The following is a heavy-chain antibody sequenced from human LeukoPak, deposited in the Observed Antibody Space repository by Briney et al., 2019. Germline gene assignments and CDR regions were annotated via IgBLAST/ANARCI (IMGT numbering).Heavy chain of an antibody. CDR1: AFTFSDHY. Sequence: GGSLRLSCAASAFTFSDHYMTWIRQAPGRGLEWVSYISGTGLTTFYAESVKGRFTISRDNAENSLSLQMNRLRVEDSGTYYCARVIAESPLYYYYMDVWGKGTTVSVSS. J-gene: IGHJ6*03. D-gene: IGHD6-13*01. CDR2: ISGTGLTT. CDR3: ARVIAESPLYYYYMDV. V-gene: IGHV3-11*04.